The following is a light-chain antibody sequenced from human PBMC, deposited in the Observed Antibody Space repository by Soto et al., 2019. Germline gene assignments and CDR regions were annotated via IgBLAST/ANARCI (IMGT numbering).Light chain of an antibody. V-gene: IGKV3-20*01. CDR2: GAS. CDR1: QSVSSSY. Sequence: EIVLTQSPGTLSLSPGERATLSCRASQSVSSSYLAWYQQKPGQAPRLLIYGASSRATGIPDRFSGSGSGTDFTLTISRLEPEDFAVYYCQQYNNWPPTFGQGTKVDTK. CDR3: QQYNNWPPT. J-gene: IGKJ1*01.